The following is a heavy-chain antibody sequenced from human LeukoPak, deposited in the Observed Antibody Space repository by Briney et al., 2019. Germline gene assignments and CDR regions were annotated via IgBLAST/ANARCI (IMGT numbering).Heavy chain of an antibody. J-gene: IGHJ5*02. CDR2: IYTSGST. Sequence: PSETLSLTCTVSGGSISSHYWNWIRQPPGKGLEWIGYIYTSGSTNYNPSLKSRVTISVDTSKNQFSLKLSSVTAADTAVYYCARLVDHDYGDYANWFDPWGQGTLVTVSS. CDR3: ARLVDHDYGDYANWFDP. CDR1: GGSISSHY. D-gene: IGHD4-17*01. V-gene: IGHV4-4*09.